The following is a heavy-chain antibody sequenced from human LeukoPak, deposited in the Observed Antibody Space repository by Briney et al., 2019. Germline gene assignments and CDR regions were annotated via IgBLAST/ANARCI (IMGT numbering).Heavy chain of an antibody. CDR2: ISWNSGSI. CDR3: AKDNGRGGNFDY. Sequence: GGSLGLSCAASGFTFDDYAVHWVRQAPGKGLEWVSGISWNSGSIGYADSVKGRFTISRDNAKNSLYLQMNSLRAEDTALYYCAKDNGRGGNFDYWGQGTLVTVSS. V-gene: IGHV3-9*01. D-gene: IGHD3-16*01. CDR1: GFTFDDYA. J-gene: IGHJ4*02.